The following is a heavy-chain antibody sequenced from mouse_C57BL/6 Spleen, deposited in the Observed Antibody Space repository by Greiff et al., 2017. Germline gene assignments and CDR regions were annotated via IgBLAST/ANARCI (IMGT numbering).Heavy chain of an antibody. CDR2: ISSGGSYT. Sequence: VKLVESGGDLVKPGGSLKLSCAASGFTFSSYCMSWVRQTPDKRLEWVATISSGGSYTYYPYSFKGRFTLSRDNAKNTLYLQMSSLKSEDTAMYYWARHEKRSSNYDYAMDYWGQGTSVTVSS. CDR1: GFTFSSYC. J-gene: IGHJ4*01. V-gene: IGHV5-6*01. D-gene: IGHD2-5*01. CDR3: ARHEKRSSNYDYAMDY.